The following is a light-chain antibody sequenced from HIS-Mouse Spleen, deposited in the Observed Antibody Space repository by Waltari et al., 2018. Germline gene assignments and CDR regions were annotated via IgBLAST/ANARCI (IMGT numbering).Light chain of an antibody. J-gene: IGLJ3*02. CDR3: QVWDSSSDHWV. V-gene: IGLV3-21*02. CDR1: NNGSKS. Sequence: SYVLTQPPSVSVAPGQTARITCGGNNNGSKSVHWYQQKPGQAPVLVVYDDSDRPSGIPWRFSGSNSGNTATLTISRVEAGDEADYYCQVWDSSSDHWVFGGGTKLTVL. CDR2: DDS.